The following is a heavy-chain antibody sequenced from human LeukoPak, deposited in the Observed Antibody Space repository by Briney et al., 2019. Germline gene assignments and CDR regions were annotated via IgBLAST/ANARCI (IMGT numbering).Heavy chain of an antibody. Sequence: SETLSLTCTVSGGSISSYYWSWIRQPPGKGLEWIGYIYYSGSTNYNPSLKSRVTISVDTSKNQFSLKLSSVTAADTAVYYCARPGPSYSSGWYLPHYFDYWGQGTLVTVSS. J-gene: IGHJ4*02. CDR2: IYYSGST. CDR3: ARPGPSYSSGWYLPHYFDY. V-gene: IGHV4-59*08. D-gene: IGHD6-19*01. CDR1: GGSISSYY.